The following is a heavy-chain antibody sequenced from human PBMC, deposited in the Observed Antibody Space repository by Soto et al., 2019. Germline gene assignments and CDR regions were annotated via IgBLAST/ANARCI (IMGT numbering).Heavy chain of an antibody. Sequence: PSETLSLTCTVSGGSISSYYWSWIRQPPGKGLEWIGYIYYSGSTNYNPSLKSRVTISVDTSKNQFSLKLSSVTAADTAVYYCARSGGAARTSYYYYYMDVWGKGTTVTVS. CDR1: GGSISSYY. CDR3: ARSGGAARTSYYYYYMDV. V-gene: IGHV4-59*01. D-gene: IGHD6-6*01. CDR2: IYYSGST. J-gene: IGHJ6*03.